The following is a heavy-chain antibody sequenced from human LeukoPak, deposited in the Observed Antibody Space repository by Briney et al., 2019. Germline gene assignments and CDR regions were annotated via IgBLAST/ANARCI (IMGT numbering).Heavy chain of an antibody. V-gene: IGHV3-23*01. Sequence: GGSLRLSCAVSGITLSNYGMSWVRQTPGKGLEWVAGISDSGGSTRYADSVKGRFTISRDNRKNTLSLQMNSLRVEDTAVYFCAKRGVVIRVILVGFHKEAYYFDSWGQGALVTVSS. J-gene: IGHJ4*02. CDR1: GITLSNYG. CDR3: AKRGVVIRVILVGFHKEAYYFDS. CDR2: ISDSGGST. D-gene: IGHD3-22*01.